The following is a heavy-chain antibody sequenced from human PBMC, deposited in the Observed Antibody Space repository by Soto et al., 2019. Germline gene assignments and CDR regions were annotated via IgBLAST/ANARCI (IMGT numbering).Heavy chain of an antibody. CDR2: FSLSGTT. V-gene: IGHV4-4*07. CDR3: ARGMTPLGAPAWYYFDS. Sequence: SETLSLTCTVSGASITGSSYWSWIRQPAGRGLEWIGRFSLSGTTNYNPSLRGRVTMSADVSKNQFSLRLTSVTAADTALYYCARGMTPLGAPAWYYFDSWGQGTLVTVSS. CDR1: GASITGSSY. D-gene: IGHD2-15*01. J-gene: IGHJ4*02.